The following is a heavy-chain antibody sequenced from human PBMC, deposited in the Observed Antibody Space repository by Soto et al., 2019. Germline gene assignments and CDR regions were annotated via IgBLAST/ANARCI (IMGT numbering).Heavy chain of an antibody. CDR2: IGASGDIT. CDR1: GFSFTNFA. D-gene: IGHD2-21*02. J-gene: IGHJ4*02. Sequence: GGSLRLSCAASGFSFTNFAMSWVRQGPGKGLEWVAGIGASGDITWYADSVKGRLSISRDNSKNTLYLQLNSLRFEDTAVYYCAKDDFTDRGDDYFDYWGPGTLVTVSS. CDR3: AKDDFTDRGDDYFDY. V-gene: IGHV3-23*01.